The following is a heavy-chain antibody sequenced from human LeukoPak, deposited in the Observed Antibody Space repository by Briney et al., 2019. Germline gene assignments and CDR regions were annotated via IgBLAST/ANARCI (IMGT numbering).Heavy chain of an antibody. CDR1: GFTFSSYG. CDR2: ISYDGSNK. J-gene: IGHJ4*02. Sequence: AGRSLRLSCAASGFTFSSYGMHWVRQAPGKGLEWVAVISYDGSNKYYADSVKGRFTISRDNSKNTLYLQMNSLRAEDTAVYYCAKDPAEWELGPRGYFDYWGQGTLVTVSS. D-gene: IGHD1-26*01. V-gene: IGHV3-30*18. CDR3: AKDPAEWELGPRGYFDY.